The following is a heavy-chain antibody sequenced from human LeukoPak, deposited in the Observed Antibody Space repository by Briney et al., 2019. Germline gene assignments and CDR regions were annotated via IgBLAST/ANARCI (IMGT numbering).Heavy chain of an antibody. CDR2: INHSGST. CDR3: ARRGGTMVRGKGMDV. CDR1: GFTFSSYA. J-gene: IGHJ6*03. Sequence: GSLRLSCAASGFTFSSYAMSWVRQAPGKGLEWIGEINHSGSTNYNPSLKSRVTISVDTSKNQFSLKLSSVTAADTAVYYCARRGGTMVRGKGMDVWGKGTTVTVSS. V-gene: IGHV4-34*01. D-gene: IGHD3-10*01.